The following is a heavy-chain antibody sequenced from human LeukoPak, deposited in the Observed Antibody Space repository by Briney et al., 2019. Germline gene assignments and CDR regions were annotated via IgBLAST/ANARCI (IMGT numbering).Heavy chain of an antibody. D-gene: IGHD4-11*01. Sequence: GGSLRLSCAASGFTFSSYSMNWVRQAPGKGLEWVSAISGSGGSTYYADSVKGRFTISRDNSKNTLYLQMNSLRAEDTAVYYCAKGGLYSNYAHFDYWGQGTLVTVSS. CDR2: ISGSGGST. CDR1: GFTFSSYS. CDR3: AKGGLYSNYAHFDY. J-gene: IGHJ4*02. V-gene: IGHV3-23*01.